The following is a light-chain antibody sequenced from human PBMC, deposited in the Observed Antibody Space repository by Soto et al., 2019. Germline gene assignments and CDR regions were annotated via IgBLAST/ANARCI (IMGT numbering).Light chain of an antibody. V-gene: IGLV3-27*01. CDR2: KDS. Sequence: SYELTQPSSVSVSPGQTARITCSGDVLAKKYARWFQQKPGQAPVLVIYKDSERPSGIPERFSGSSSGTTVTLTSSGAQVEDEADYYCYSAADKGVFGGGTKLTVL. CDR1: VLAKKY. J-gene: IGLJ3*02. CDR3: YSAADKGV.